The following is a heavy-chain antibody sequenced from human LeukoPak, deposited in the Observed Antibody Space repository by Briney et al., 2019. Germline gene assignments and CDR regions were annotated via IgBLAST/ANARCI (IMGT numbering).Heavy chain of an antibody. CDR2: ISGSGGST. CDR3: AKDSDCSGGSCEGGFDY. Sequence: GSLRLSCAASGFTFSSYAMSWVRQAPGKGLEWVSAISGSGGSTYYADSVKGRFTISRDNSKNTLYLQMNSLRAEDTAVYYCAKDSDCSGGSCEGGFDYWGQGTLVTVSS. V-gene: IGHV3-23*01. D-gene: IGHD2-15*01. J-gene: IGHJ4*02. CDR1: GFTFSSYA.